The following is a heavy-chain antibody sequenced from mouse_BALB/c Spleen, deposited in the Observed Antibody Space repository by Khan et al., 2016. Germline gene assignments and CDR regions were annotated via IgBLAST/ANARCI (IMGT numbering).Heavy chain of an antibody. D-gene: IGHD2-4*01. J-gene: IGHJ2*01. CDR2: IHPGGGGS. CDR1: GYTFTDYE. V-gene: IGHV1-15*01. CDR3: SKGLRLGYYFDA. Sequence: QVQLQQSGAELVRPGASVKLSCKALGYTFTDYEMHWVKQTPVHGLEWIGAIHPGGGGSAYHQKFKVRAILTADKSSSTAYMEHSSLTTEDSAVSYCSKGLRLGYYFDAWGQGTTLTVSS.